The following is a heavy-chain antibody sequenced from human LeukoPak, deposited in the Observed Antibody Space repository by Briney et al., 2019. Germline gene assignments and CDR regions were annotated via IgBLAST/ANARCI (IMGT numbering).Heavy chain of an antibody. V-gene: IGHV3-9*01. J-gene: IGHJ6*02. D-gene: IGHD3-3*01. Sequence: GRSLRLSCAASGFFFDDYGMHWVRQVPGKGLEWVSGISWQSNTRKYADSVRGRFTISRDNAKNSLYLQVNSLKLEDTALYYCVKDRDFWSGLDVWGQGTMVTVS. CDR2: ISWQSNTR. CDR3: VKDRDFWSGLDV. CDR1: GFFFDDYG.